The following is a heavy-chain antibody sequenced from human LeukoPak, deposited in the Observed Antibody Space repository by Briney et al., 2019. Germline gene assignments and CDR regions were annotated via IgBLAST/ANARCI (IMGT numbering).Heavy chain of an antibody. CDR2: ISGSGGST. V-gene: IGHV3-23*01. J-gene: IGHJ6*02. Sequence: QTGGSLRLSCAASGFTLRSHWMHWVRQAPGKGLEWVSAISGSGGSTYYADSVKGRFTISRDNSKNTLYLQMNSLRAEDTAVYYCAKTEYSGYDGMDVWGQGTTVTVSS. CDR1: GFTLRSHW. CDR3: AKTEYSGYDGMDV. D-gene: IGHD1-26*01.